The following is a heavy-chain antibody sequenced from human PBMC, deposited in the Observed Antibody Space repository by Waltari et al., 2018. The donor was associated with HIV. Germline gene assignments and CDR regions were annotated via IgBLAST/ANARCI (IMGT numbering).Heavy chain of an antibody. D-gene: IGHD1-1*01. J-gene: IGHJ4*02. CDR3: AKDKGGVTYIFDY. V-gene: IGHV3-30*18. CDR2: ISYDGSNK. CDR1: GFTFSTYG. Sequence: QVQLVESGGGVVQPGRSLRLSCAASGFTFSTYGIHWVRQAPGKGRELVSVISYDGSNKYYADSVKGRFTISRDNSKNTLYLQMNSLGAEDTAVYYCAKDKGGVTYIFDYWGQGTLVTVSS.